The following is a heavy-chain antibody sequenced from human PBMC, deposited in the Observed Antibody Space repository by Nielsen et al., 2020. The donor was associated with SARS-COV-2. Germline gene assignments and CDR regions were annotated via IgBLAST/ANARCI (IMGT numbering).Heavy chain of an antibody. D-gene: IGHD6-13*01. V-gene: IGHV5-51*01. CDR2: VYPGDSDI. J-gene: IGHJ6*02. CDR3: ERLQSSTGGGMDV. CDR1: GYNFPTYW. Sequence: GESLKISRHGSGYNFPTYWIAWVPQMPGKGLAWIRVVYPGDSDIRYSPPFQGQVIISFDKPITTAYLQWTSLHASDSAMYYCERLQSSTGGGMDVWGQGTEVTVSS.